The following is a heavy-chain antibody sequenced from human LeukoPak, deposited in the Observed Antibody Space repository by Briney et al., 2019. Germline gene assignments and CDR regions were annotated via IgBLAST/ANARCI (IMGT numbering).Heavy chain of an antibody. CDR3: ARDERYCTNGVCLKFLNYYYMDV. V-gene: IGHV3-48*01. CDR2: ISSSGSII. CDR1: GFSFSNYG. D-gene: IGHD2-8*01. Sequence: PGGSLRLSCAASGFSFSNYGMSWVRQAPGKGLEFVSYISSSGSIIYYADSVKGRFTISRDKAKNSLYLQMNSLRAEDTAVYYCARDERYCTNGVCLKFLNYYYMDVWGKGTTVTVSS. J-gene: IGHJ6*03.